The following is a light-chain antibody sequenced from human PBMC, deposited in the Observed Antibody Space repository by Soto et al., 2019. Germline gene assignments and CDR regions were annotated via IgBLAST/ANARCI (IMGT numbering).Light chain of an antibody. J-gene: IGKJ1*01. V-gene: IGKV1-39*01. CDR1: HDIGNS. CDR3: QQSYSTPGWT. CDR2: AAS. Sequence: DGQMTQSPPCLSASVGDRFTISCQSSHDIGNSLNWYQQKPGKAPKLLIYAASSLQSGVPSRFSGSGSGTDFTLTISSLQPEDFATYYCQQSYSTPGWTFGQGTKVDIK.